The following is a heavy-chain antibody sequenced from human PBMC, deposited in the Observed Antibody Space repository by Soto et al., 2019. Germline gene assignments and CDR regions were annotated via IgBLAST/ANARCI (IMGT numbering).Heavy chain of an antibody. CDR3: ARGGGYYDILTGPPGMDV. D-gene: IGHD3-9*01. CDR1: GGTFSSYA. Sequence: SVKVSCKASGGTFSSYAISWVRQAPGQGLEWMGGIIPIFGTANYAQKLQGRVTITADESTSTAYMELSSLRSEDTAVYYCARGGGYYDILTGPPGMDVWGQGTTVTVSS. V-gene: IGHV1-69*13. CDR2: IIPIFGTA. J-gene: IGHJ6*02.